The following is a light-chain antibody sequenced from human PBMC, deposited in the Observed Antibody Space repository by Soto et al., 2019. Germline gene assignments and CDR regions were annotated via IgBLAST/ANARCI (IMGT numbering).Light chain of an antibody. CDR3: QQYNTSPRT. J-gene: IGKJ1*01. CDR2: GAS. Sequence: EVVLTQSPGTLSLSPGERATLSCRASQTININYLAWYQQKPGQAPRLLMSGASNRATGIPDRFSGSGSGTDFTLTINRLEPEDFAMYFCQQYNTSPRTFGQGTKVEVQ. V-gene: IGKV3-20*01. CDR1: QTININY.